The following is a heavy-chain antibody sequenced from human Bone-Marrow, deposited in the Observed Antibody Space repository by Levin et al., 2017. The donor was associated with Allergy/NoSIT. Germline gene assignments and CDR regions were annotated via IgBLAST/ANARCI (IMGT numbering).Heavy chain of an antibody. J-gene: IGHJ4*02. D-gene: IGHD2-2*01. V-gene: IGHV4-34*01. CDR2: INHSGST. CDR1: GGSFSGYY. Sequence: SQTLSLTCAVYGGSFSGYYWSWIRQPPGKGLEWIGEINHSGSTNYNPSLKSRVTISVDTSKNQFSLKLSSVTAADTAVYYCARNRGRAVVIDYWGQGTLVTVSS. CDR3: ARNRGRAVVIDY.